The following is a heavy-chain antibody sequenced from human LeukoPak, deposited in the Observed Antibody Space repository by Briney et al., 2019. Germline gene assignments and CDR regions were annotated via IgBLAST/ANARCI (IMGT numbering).Heavy chain of an antibody. CDR2: IYYSGST. J-gene: IGHJ4*02. D-gene: IGHD5-12*01. V-gene: IGHV4-59*01. Sequence: SETLSLTCTVSGGCISSYYWSWIRQPPGKGLEWIGYIYYSGSTNYNPSLKSRVTISIDTSNNQFSLRLTSVTPADSAVYYCARGSDSKSTYFDYWGQGTLVTVSS. CDR3: ARGSDSKSTYFDY. CDR1: GGCISSYY.